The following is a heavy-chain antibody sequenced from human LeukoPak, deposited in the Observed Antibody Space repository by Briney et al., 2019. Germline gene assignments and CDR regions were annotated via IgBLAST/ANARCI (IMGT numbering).Heavy chain of an antibody. Sequence: ASVKVSCKASGYTFTGYYMHWVRQAPGQGLEWMGWINPNSGGTNYAQKFQGRVTITRDTSIGTAYMEMSRLRSDDTAVYYCARYGYCTNCVCVPYYYGMDVWGQGTTVTVSS. V-gene: IGHV1-2*02. D-gene: IGHD2-8*01. CDR1: GYTFTGYY. J-gene: IGHJ6*02. CDR3: ARYGYCTNCVCVPYYYGMDV. CDR2: INPNSGGT.